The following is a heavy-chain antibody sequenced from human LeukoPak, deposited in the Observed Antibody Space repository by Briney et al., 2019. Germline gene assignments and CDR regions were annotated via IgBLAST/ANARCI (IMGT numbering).Heavy chain of an antibody. CDR1: GYTFTSYG. J-gene: IGHJ5*02. CDR3: ARGGLEYSSSSWFDP. Sequence: ASVKVSCKASGYTFTSYGITWVRQAPGQGLEWMGWISAYNGNTNYAQKLQGRVTMTTDTSTSTAYMELRSLRSDDTAVYYCARGGLEYSSSSWFDPWGQGTLVTVSS. CDR2: ISAYNGNT. V-gene: IGHV1-18*01. D-gene: IGHD6-6*01.